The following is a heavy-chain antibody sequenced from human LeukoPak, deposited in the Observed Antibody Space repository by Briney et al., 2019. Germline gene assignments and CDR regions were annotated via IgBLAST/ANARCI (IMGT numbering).Heavy chain of an antibody. V-gene: IGHV4-39*01. CDR3: ATTRGGDTVIVVESDAFDI. D-gene: IGHD3-22*01. Sequence: PSETLSLTCTVSGGSISSSSYYWGWIRQPPGKGLEWIGSIYYSGSTYYNPSLKSRVTISVDTSKNQFSLKLSSVTAADTAVYYCATTRGGDTVIVVESDAFDIWGQGTMVTVSS. CDR2: IYYSGST. CDR1: GGSISSSSYY. J-gene: IGHJ3*02.